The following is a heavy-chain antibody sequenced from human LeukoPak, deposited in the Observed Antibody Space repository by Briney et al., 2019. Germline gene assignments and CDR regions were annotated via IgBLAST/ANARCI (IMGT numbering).Heavy chain of an antibody. CDR2: IFSGGST. V-gene: IGHV3-53*01. Sequence: GGSLRLSCAASGFIVSTNYMSWVRQAPGKGLEWVSVIFSGGSTYYADSVKGRFTISRDKSNNTLYLQMNSLRAEDTAVYYCARGPGKASFDYWGQGTLVTVSS. J-gene: IGHJ4*02. D-gene: IGHD3-10*01. CDR3: ARGPGKASFDY. CDR1: GFIVSTNY.